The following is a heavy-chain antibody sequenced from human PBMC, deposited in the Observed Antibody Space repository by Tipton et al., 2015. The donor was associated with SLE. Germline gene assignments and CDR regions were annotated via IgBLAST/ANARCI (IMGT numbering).Heavy chain of an antibody. V-gene: IGHV4-39*07. CDR3: ARGLAAAGRYFDL. D-gene: IGHD6-13*01. CDR1: GGSISSSSYY. CDR2: INHSGST. Sequence: LRLSCTVSGGSISSSSYYWGWIRQPPGKGLEWIGEINHSGSTNYNPSLKSRVTISVDTSKNQFSLKLGSVTAADTAVYYCARGLAAAGRYFDLWGRGTLVTVSS. J-gene: IGHJ2*01.